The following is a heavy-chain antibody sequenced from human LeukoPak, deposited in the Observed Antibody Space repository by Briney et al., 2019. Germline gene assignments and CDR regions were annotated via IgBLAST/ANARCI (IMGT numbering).Heavy chain of an antibody. Sequence: SGTLSLTCAVSGGSISSSNWWSWVRQPPGKGLEWIGEIYHSGSTNYNPFLKSRVTISVDKSKNQFSLKLSSVTAADTAVYYCARLAIRGIDFSNPEFDPWGQGTLVTVSS. D-gene: IGHD4-11*01. J-gene: IGHJ5*02. CDR1: GGSISSSNW. CDR3: ARLAIRGIDFSNPEFDP. V-gene: IGHV4-4*02. CDR2: IYHSGST.